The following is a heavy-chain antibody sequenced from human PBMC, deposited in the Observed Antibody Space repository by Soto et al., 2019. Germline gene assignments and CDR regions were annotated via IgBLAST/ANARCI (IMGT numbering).Heavy chain of an antibody. V-gene: IGHV3-23*01. CDR3: ARNTKSAAGADYYGLDV. J-gene: IGHJ6*02. CDR1: GFSFNSYA. CDR2: ISARGGSS. D-gene: IGHD4-17*01. Sequence: EVHLLESGGGLVQPGGSLRLSCAASGFSFNSYAMVWVRQAPGKGLEWVSVISARGGSSYFADSVKGRFTISRDNSKNVLSLEMNSLRAEDTAVYYCARNTKSAAGADYYGLDVWGHGTTVIVSS.